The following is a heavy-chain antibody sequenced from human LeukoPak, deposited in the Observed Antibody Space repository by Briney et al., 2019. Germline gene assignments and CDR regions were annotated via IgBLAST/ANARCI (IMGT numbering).Heavy chain of an antibody. V-gene: IGHV3-23*01. CDR2: IRADAVTT. Sequence: GGSLRLSCATSGFIFSHHGMNWVRQAPGKGLEWVSGIRADAVTTYYADSVKGRFIISRDNSKNAVYLQMNSLSAEDAAVYYCVKDDGWVQYANWGQGTLVTVSS. J-gene: IGHJ4*02. CDR1: GFIFSHHG. D-gene: IGHD5-24*01. CDR3: VKDDGWVQYAN.